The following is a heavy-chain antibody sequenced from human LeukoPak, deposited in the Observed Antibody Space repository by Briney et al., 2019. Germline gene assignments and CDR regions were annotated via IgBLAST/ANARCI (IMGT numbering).Heavy chain of an antibody. CDR2: ISAYNGDT. Sequence: ASVKVSCKPSGYTFTGYHIHWVRQAPGQGLQWMGWISAYNGDTKCAQNFQERVTMTTDSPTGTAYMELRSLTSDDTAIYFCARGGRTWYQGWFDAWGQGTVVTVSS. CDR1: GYTFTGYH. CDR3: ARGGRTWYQGWFDA. V-gene: IGHV1-18*04. J-gene: IGHJ5*02. D-gene: IGHD2-2*01.